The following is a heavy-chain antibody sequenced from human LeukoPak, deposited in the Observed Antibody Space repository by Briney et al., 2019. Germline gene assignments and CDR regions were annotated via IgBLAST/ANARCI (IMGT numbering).Heavy chain of an antibody. CDR3: AVSTVKVTTRTLDH. CDR1: GGSFSGYF. V-gene: IGHV4-34*01. J-gene: IGHJ4*02. CDR2: ISQSGSQ. Sequence: LETLSLTCDVYGGSFSGYFWTWFRQPPGKGLEWIGEISQSGSQIYKPSLKSRVTISVDTSKNQFSLKLTSMTAADTAVYYCAVSTVKVTTRTLDHWSQGTLVTVSS. D-gene: IGHD4-17*01.